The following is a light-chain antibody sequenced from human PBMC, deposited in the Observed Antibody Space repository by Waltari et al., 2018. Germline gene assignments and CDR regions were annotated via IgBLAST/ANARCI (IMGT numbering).Light chain of an antibody. CDR1: SGSVSSSYY. V-gene: IGLV8-61*01. CDR2: NTN. J-gene: IGLJ3*02. Sequence: QTVVTQEPSFSVSPGGTVTLTCGLSSGSVSSSYYPSWYQQTPGQAPRTLIYNTNIRSSGVPDRFSGSILGNKAALTITGAQADDESDYHCILYVGSGIWVFGGGTKLTVL. CDR3: ILYVGSGIWV.